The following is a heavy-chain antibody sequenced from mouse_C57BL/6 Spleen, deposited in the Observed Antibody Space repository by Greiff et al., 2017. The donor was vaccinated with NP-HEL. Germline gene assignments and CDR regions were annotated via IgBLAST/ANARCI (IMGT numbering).Heavy chain of an antibody. V-gene: IGHV5-17*01. CDR3: AKGELYYGYYDD. D-gene: IGHD1-1*01. CDR1: GFTFSDYG. Sequence: DVMLVESGGGLVKPGGSLKLSCAASGFTFSDYGMHWVRQAPEKGLEWVAYISSCRSTIYYADTVKGRFTISRDNAKNTLFLQMTSLRSEDTAMYYCAKGELYYGYYDDWGKGTTLTVSS. J-gene: IGHJ2*01. CDR2: ISSCRSTI.